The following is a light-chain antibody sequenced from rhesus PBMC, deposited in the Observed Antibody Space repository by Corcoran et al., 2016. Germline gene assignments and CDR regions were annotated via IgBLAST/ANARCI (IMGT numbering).Light chain of an antibody. CDR2: YAN. J-gene: IGKJ4*01. CDR1: QGISSY. CDR3: QQGNSNPPT. V-gene: IGKV1-32*02. Sequence: DIQMSQSPSSLSASVGDRVTITCRASQGISSYLNWYQQKPGKAPKLLIYYANSLASGGPSRFSGSGSGTDFTLTISRLQPEDFATYYCQQGNSNPPTFGGGTKVELK.